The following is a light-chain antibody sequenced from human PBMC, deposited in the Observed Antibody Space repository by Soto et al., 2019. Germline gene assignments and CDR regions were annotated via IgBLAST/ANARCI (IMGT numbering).Light chain of an antibody. J-gene: IGKJ5*01. CDR2: AAS. V-gene: IGKV1-39*01. CDR1: QSIGGY. CDR3: QQRSSWPS. Sequence: DIQMTQSPSSLSASVGDRFTVTCRASQSIGGYLTWYQQLPGKAPKLLIFAASGLQSGVPSRFSGSGSGTDFTLTISSLQPEDFAVYHCQQRSSWPSFGQGTRLEIK.